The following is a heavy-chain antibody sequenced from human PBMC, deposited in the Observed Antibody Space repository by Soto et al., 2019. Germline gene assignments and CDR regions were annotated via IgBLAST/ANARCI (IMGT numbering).Heavy chain of an antibody. D-gene: IGHD5-12*01. CDR3: ARDLGWLQPSHFDY. V-gene: IGHV3-21*01. Sequence: EVQLVESGGDLVKPGGSLRLSCAASGFTFSSYSMNWVRQAPGKGLEWVSSISSSSSYIYYADSVKGRFTISRDNAKNSLYLQMNSLRAEDTAVYYCARDLGWLQPSHFDYWGQGTLVTVSS. J-gene: IGHJ4*02. CDR2: ISSSSSYI. CDR1: GFTFSSYS.